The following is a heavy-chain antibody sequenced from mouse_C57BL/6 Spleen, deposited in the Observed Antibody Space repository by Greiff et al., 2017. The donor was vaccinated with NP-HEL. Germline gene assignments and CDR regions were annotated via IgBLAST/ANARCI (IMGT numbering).Heavy chain of an antibody. Sequence: QVQLQQSGPGLVQPSQSLSITCTVSGFSLTSYGVHWVRQSPGKGLEWLGVIWSGGSTDYNAAFISRLSISKDNSKSQVFFKMNSLQADDTAIYYCAAPYYYGSSHSYWYFDVWGTGTTVTVSS. V-gene: IGHV2-2*01. CDR1: GFSLTSYG. CDR2: IWSGGST. D-gene: IGHD1-1*01. CDR3: AAPYYYGSSHSYWYFDV. J-gene: IGHJ1*03.